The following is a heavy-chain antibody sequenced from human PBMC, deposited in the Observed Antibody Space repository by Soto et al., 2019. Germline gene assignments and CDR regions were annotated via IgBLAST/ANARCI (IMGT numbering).Heavy chain of an antibody. CDR1: GGSISSGGYY. Sequence: PSETLSLTCAVSGGSISSGGYYWSWIRQPPGKGLEWIGYIYYSGSTNYNPSLKSRVTISVDTSKNQFSLKLSSVTAADTAVYYCARSWVLRFYGMDVWGQGTTVTVSS. V-gene: IGHV4-61*08. CDR3: ARSWVLRFYGMDV. D-gene: IGHD4-17*01. J-gene: IGHJ6*02. CDR2: IYYSGST.